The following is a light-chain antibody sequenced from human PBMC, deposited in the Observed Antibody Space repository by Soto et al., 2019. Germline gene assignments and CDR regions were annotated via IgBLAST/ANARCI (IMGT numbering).Light chain of an antibody. J-gene: IGLJ3*02. V-gene: IGLV1-36*01. Sequence: QSVLTQPPSVSEAPRQRVTITCSGSTPNIGNNAVSWYQQLPGEAPKLLLYYDDLLSSGVSDRFSASKSGTSASLAISGLQSEDEADYYCATWDDTLNGVVFGEGTKLTVL. CDR1: TPNIGNNA. CDR2: YDD. CDR3: ATWDDTLNGVV.